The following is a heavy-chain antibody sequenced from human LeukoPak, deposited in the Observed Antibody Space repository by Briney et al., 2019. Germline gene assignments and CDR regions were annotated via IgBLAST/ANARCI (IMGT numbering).Heavy chain of an antibody. D-gene: IGHD1-14*01. CDR3: GRGFFRKTADY. CDR1: GFTFSSYA. CDR2: ISYDGSNK. J-gene: IGHJ4*02. Sequence: PGRSLRLSCAASGFTFSSYAMHWVRQAPGKGLEWVAVISYDGSNKYCADSVKGRFTIYRDNSKNTLSLPMNSLRAEDTAVYYCGRGFFRKTADYWGQGTLVTVSS. V-gene: IGHV3-30*04.